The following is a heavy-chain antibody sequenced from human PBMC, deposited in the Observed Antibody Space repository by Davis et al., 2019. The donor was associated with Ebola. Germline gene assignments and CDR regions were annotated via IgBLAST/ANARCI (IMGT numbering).Heavy chain of an antibody. D-gene: IGHD6-13*01. J-gene: IGHJ3*02. Sequence: AASVKVSCKASGYIFTSYAMHWVRQAPGQRLEWVGWINAGNGDTKYSQKFQGRVTITRDTSASTAYMELSSLRSEDTAVYYCAREMRGRIADDDAFDIWGQGTMVTVSS. CDR2: INAGNGDT. CDR3: AREMRGRIADDDAFDI. CDR1: GYIFTSYA. V-gene: IGHV1-3*01.